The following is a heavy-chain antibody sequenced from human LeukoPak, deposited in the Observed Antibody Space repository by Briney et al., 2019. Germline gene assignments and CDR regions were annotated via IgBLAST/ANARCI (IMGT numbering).Heavy chain of an antibody. D-gene: IGHD6-19*01. Sequence: KAGGSLRLSCAASGFTFSDYYMSWIRQAPGKGLEWVSYISSSPSPIYYADSVKGRFTISRDNAKNSLYLQMNSLRVEDTAVYHCARARLAVSGNYFENWGQGTLVTVSS. CDR1: GFTFSDYY. CDR3: ARARLAVSGNYFEN. CDR2: ISSSPSPI. J-gene: IGHJ4*02. V-gene: IGHV3-11*04.